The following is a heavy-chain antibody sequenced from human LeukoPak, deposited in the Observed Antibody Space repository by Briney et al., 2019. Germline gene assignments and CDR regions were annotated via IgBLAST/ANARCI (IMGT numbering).Heavy chain of an antibody. J-gene: IGHJ3*02. Sequence: GGSLRLSCAASGLTVTSNYMSWIRQAPGKGLEWVSVIYSGGDTYYADSVKGRFTISRDNSKNTLYLQMNSLRAEDTAVYYCARDFGLAARPDLDALDIWGQGTMVTVSS. CDR2: IYSGGDT. V-gene: IGHV3-53*01. CDR3: ARDFGLAARPDLDALDI. CDR1: GLTVTSNY. D-gene: IGHD6-6*01.